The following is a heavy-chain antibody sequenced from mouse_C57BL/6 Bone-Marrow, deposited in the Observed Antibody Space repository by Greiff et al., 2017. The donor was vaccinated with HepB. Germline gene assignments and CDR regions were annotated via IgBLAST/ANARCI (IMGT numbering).Heavy chain of an antibody. CDR3: ARCEYDGGIYYYAMDY. V-gene: IGHV1-72*01. Sequence: QVQLQQPGAELVKPGASVKLSCKASGYTFTSYWMHWVKQRPGRGLEWIGRIDPNSGGTKYNEKFKSKATLTVDKPSSTAYMQLSSLTSEDSAVYYCARCEYDGGIYYYAMDYWGQGTSVTVSS. D-gene: IGHD2-4*01. CDR1: GYTFTSYW. CDR2: IDPNSGGT. J-gene: IGHJ4*01.